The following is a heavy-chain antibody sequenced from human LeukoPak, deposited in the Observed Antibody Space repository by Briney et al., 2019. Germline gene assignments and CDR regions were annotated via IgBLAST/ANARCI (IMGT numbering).Heavy chain of an antibody. D-gene: IGHD3-22*01. J-gene: IGHJ3*02. CDR2: FDPEDGET. CDR1: GYTLTELS. CDR3: ATDFLVYCYDSSAKGDAFDI. Sequence: ASVKVSCKVSGYTLTELSMHWVRQAPGKGLEWMGGFDPEDGETIYAQKFQGRVTMTEDTSTDTAYMELSSLRSEDTAVYYCATDFLVYCYDSSAKGDAFDIWGQGTMVTVSS. V-gene: IGHV1-24*01.